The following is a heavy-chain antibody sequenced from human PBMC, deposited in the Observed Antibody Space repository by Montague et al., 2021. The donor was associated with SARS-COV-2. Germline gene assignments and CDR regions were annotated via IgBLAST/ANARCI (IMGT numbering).Heavy chain of an antibody. V-gene: IGHV4-39*01. CDR3: GRQPTRGITIFGVVPDYGMDV. Sequence: SETLSLTCTVSGVSISSSGYYWGWIRQPPGKGLEWIGYIYYSGTTYYNPSLKSRVTLSEDTSKNQFPLKLTFVTAADTAVYYGGRQPTRGITIFGVVPDYGMDVWGQGTTVTVSS. J-gene: IGHJ6*02. CDR2: IYYSGTT. D-gene: IGHD3-3*01. CDR1: GVSISSSGYY.